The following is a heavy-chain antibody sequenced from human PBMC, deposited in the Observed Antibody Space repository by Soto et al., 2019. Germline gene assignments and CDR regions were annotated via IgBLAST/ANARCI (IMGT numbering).Heavy chain of an antibody. CDR3: TSVAPTHLIGYSGWFGP. V-gene: IGHV3-9*01. J-gene: IGHJ5*02. CDR1: GFTFDDYA. D-gene: IGHD3-9*01. CDR2: ITWNGGRV. Sequence: EVQLVESGGGLVQPGRSLRLSCAVSGFTFDDYAMHWVRQAPGKGLEWVSGITWNGGRVGYADSVKGRFTISRDNAGNSLCLQMKCLKPEDTALYYCTSVAPTHLIGYSGWFGPWGQGTLVTVSS.